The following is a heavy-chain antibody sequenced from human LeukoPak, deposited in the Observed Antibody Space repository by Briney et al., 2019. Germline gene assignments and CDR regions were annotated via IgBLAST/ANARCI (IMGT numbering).Heavy chain of an antibody. CDR2: IYSGGST. CDR1: GLTVSSNY. J-gene: IGHJ4*02. D-gene: IGHD1-26*01. V-gene: IGHV3-66*01. CDR3: ARGFSGTYDMGY. Sequence: PGGSLRLSCAASGLTVSSNYMGWVRQAPGKGLGWVSVIYSGGSTYYAESVKGRFTISRDNSKNTLFLQMNGLRAEVTAVYYCARGFSGTYDMGYWGQGTLVTVSS.